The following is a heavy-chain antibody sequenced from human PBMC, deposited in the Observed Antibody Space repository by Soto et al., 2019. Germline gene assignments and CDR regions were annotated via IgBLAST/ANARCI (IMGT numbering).Heavy chain of an antibody. CDR2: IYYSGST. D-gene: IGHD3-22*01. J-gene: IGHJ4*02. V-gene: IGHV4-31*03. CDR1: GGSISSGGYY. CDR3: ARGLDSSGYYYRSFDY. Sequence: SETLSLTCTVSGGSISSGGYYWSWIRQHPGKGLEWIGYIYYSGSTYYNPSLKSRVTISVDTSKNQFSLKLSSVTAADTAVYYCARGLDSSGYYYRSFDYWGQGTLVTVS.